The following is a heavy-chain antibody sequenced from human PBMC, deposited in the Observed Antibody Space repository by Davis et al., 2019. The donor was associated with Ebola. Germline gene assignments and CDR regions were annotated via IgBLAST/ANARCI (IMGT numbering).Heavy chain of an antibody. V-gene: IGHV4-39*01. CDR2: IYNSGST. CDR1: GGSISSSTYY. D-gene: IGHD5-18*01. J-gene: IGHJ6*02. Sequence: MPGGSLRLSCAVSGGSISSSTYYWGWIRQPPGKGLEWIGSIYNSGSTYYNPSLESRVTISVDTSKNQLSLKLTSVTATDTAVYYCARPVSPGYTYGYYYYDMDVWGQGTTVTVPS. CDR3: ARPVSPGYTYGYYYYDMDV.